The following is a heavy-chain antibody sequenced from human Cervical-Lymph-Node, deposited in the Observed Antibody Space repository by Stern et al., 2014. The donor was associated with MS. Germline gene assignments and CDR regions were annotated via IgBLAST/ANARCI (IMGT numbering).Heavy chain of an antibody. CDR3: ARGIVSNRAAATLHNLFDP. CDR1: GGTFSSSYA. Sequence: VQLVESGAEVKKPGSSMNVSCKTSGGTFSSSYAITWMRPAPGQGLEWMGRIIPILGLANYAQKFQGRVTITADTSTSTTYMELSSLRSEDTAVYYCARGIVSNRAAATLHNLFDPWGQGTLVTVSS. J-gene: IGHJ5*02. V-gene: IGHV1-69*09. CDR2: IIPILGLA. D-gene: IGHD2-15*01.